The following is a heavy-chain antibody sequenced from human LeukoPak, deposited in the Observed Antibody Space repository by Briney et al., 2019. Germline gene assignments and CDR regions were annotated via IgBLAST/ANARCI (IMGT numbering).Heavy chain of an antibody. D-gene: IGHD6-13*01. V-gene: IGHV5-51*01. J-gene: IGHJ6*03. CDR1: GYRFTSYW. CDR3: AKIAAAGSYYNYYYMDV. CDR2: IYPGDSDT. Sequence: GESLKISCKGSGYRFTSYWIGWVRQMPGKGLEGMGIIYPGDSDTRYSPSFQGQVTISADKSISTAYLQWSSLKASDTAMYYCAKIAAAGSYYNYYYMDVWGKGTTVTVSS.